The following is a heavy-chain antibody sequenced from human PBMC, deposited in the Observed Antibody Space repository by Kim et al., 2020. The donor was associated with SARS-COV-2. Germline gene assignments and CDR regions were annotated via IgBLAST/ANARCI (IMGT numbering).Heavy chain of an antibody. V-gene: IGHV3-74*01. CDR3: ARTPVLRYVDWFHYYGMDV. J-gene: IGHJ6*02. D-gene: IGHD3-9*01. Sequence: GRFTISRDNAKNTLYLQTNSLRAEDTAVYYCARTPVLRYVDWFHYYGMDVWGQGTTVTVSS.